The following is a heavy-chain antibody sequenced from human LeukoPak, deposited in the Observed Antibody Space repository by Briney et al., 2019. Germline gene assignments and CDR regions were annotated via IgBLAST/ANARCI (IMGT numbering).Heavy chain of an antibody. J-gene: IGHJ4*02. D-gene: IGHD2-2*01. CDR2: ISSSGSTI. V-gene: IGHV3-48*03. CDR3: ARQSIVVVPAEIDY. CDR1: GFTFSSYE. Sequence: PGGSLGLSCAASGFTFSSYEMNWVRQAPGKGLEWVSYISSSGSTIYYADSVKGRFTISRDNAKNSLYLQMNSLRAEDTAVYYCARQSIVVVPAEIDYWGQGTLVTVSS.